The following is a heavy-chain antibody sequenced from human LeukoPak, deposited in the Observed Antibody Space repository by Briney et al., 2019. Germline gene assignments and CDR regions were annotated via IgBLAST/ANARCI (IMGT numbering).Heavy chain of an antibody. CDR3: ASAKVVPAADSGYYYYGMDV. CDR2: IYYSGST. J-gene: IGHJ6*02. D-gene: IGHD2-2*01. CDR1: GGSISSYY. Sequence: SETLSLTCTVSGGSISSYYWSWIRQPPGKGLEWIGYIYYSGSTNYNPSLKSRVTISVDTSKNQFSLKLSSVTAADTAVYYCASAKVVPAADSGYYYYGMDVWGQGTTVTASS. V-gene: IGHV4-59*08.